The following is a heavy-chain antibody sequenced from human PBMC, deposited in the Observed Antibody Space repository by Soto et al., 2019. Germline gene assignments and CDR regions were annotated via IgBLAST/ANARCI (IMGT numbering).Heavy chain of an antibody. V-gene: IGHV4-39*01. CDR3: ARRYCSSTSCYVDYFDY. D-gene: IGHD2-2*01. CDR2: IYYSGST. CDR1: GGSISSSSYY. Sequence: SETLSLTCTVSGGSISSSSYYWGWIRQPPGKGLEWIGSIYYSGSTYYNPSLKSRVTISVDTSKNQFSLKLSSVTAADTAVCYCARRYCSSTSCYVDYFDYWGQGTLVTVSS. J-gene: IGHJ4*02.